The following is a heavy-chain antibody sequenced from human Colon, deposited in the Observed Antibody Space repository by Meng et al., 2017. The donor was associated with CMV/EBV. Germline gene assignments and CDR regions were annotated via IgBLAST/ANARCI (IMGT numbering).Heavy chain of an antibody. Sequence: SGPTLVKPTQTLTLTCTFSGFSLSTSGVGVGWIRQPPGKALEWLALIYWNDDKRYSPSLKSRLTITKDTSKNQVVLTMTNIDPVDTATYYCAHASGGYCSSTSCLVPFDYWGQGTLVTVSS. CDR2: IYWNDDK. CDR3: AHASGGYCSSTSCLVPFDY. D-gene: IGHD2-2*01. J-gene: IGHJ4*02. CDR1: GFSLSTSGVG. V-gene: IGHV2-5*01.